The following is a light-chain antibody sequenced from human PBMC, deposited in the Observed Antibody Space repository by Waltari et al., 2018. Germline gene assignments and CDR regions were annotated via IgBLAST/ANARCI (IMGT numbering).Light chain of an antibody. V-gene: IGKV4-1*01. CDR1: QSVLHSSNNRNY. J-gene: IGKJ4*01. CDR2: WAS. CDR3: QQYSSAPLT. Sequence: DIVMTQSPDSLAVSLGERATINCKSSQSVLHSSNNRNYLAWYQQKPGQPPKLLIYWASTRESGVPDRFSGSGSGTDFTLTISSLQAEDVAVYYCQQYSSAPLTFGGGTKVEIK.